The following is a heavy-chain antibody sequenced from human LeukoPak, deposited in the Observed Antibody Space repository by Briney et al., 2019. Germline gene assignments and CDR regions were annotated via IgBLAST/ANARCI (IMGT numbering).Heavy chain of an antibody. D-gene: IGHD3-3*01. CDR3: ARDQREEGYDFWSGYYSIRWFDP. CDR2: ISSSSSYI. V-gene: IGHV3-21*01. Sequence: PGGSLRPSCAASGFTFSSYSMNWVRQAPGKGLEWVSSISSSSSYIYYADSVKGRFTISRDNAKNSLYLQMNSLRAEDTAVYYCARDQREEGYDFWSGYYSIRWFDPWGQGTLVTVSS. J-gene: IGHJ5*02. CDR1: GFTFSSYS.